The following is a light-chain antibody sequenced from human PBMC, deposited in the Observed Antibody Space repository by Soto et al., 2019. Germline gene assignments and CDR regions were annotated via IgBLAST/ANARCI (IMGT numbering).Light chain of an antibody. V-gene: IGLV2-14*01. Sequence: QSALTQPASVSGSPGQSITISCTGTSSDVGGYNYVSWYQQHPGNAPKLMIYEITNRPSGVSNRFSGSKSGTTASLTISGLADEDEADYYCSSVSRISNVVFGGGTKLTVL. CDR1: SSDVGGYNY. CDR3: SSVSRISNVV. J-gene: IGLJ2*01. CDR2: EIT.